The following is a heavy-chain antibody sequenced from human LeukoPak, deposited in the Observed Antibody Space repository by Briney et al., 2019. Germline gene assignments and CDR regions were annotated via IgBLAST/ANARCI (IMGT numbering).Heavy chain of an antibody. CDR1: GGSIITSGHY. J-gene: IGHJ5*02. D-gene: IGHD4-23*01. CDR2: VYYTGVT. Sequence: SETLSLTCTVSGGSIITSGHYWGWLRQPPGKGLEWIGSVYYTGVTSTNPFFRSRMSISVDTSKNQFSLNLTSVTAADAAGYYCARERSSSGGHNWFDLWGQGTLVTVSS. V-gene: IGHV4-39*07. CDR3: ARERSSSGGHNWFDL.